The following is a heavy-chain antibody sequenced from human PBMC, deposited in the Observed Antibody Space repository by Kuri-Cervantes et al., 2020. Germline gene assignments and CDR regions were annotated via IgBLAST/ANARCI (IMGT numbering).Heavy chain of an antibody. CDR3: ARARSGAIPGRGIMYFDY. J-gene: IGHJ4*02. CDR2: INPNSGDT. Sequence: ASVKVSCKASGYTFTGYYMHWVRQAPGQGLEWMGWINPNSGDTNYAQKFQGRVTMTRDTSTSTVYMELSSLRSEDTAVYYCARARSGAIPGRGIMYFDYWGQGTLVTVSS. V-gene: IGHV1-2*02. CDR1: GYTFTGYY. D-gene: IGHD3-10*01.